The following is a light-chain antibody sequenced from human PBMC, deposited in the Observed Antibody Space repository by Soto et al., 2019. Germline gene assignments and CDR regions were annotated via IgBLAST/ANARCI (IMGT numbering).Light chain of an antibody. J-gene: IGKJ4*01. Sequence: EIVLTQSPATLSLSPGERATLSCRASQSVSSYLAWYQQKPGQAPRLLIYDASNRATGIPARFSGSGSGTDFTLTISRLEPVDFAVYYCQQRSNWPPVTFGGGTKVEIK. CDR2: DAS. CDR1: QSVSSY. V-gene: IGKV3-11*01. CDR3: QQRSNWPPVT.